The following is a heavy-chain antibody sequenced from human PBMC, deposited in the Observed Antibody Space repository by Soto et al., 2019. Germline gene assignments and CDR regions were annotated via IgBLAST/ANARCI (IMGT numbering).Heavy chain of an antibody. V-gene: IGHV4-39*01. D-gene: IGHD3-22*01. CDR3: AGGDYYHSSGYYFYYYTMDV. CDR1: GGSISSSSYY. Sequence: QLHLRESGQGLVKPSETLSLTCTVSGGSISSSSYYWGWIRQPPGKGLEWIGNVYYGGSTYYNPSLNSRVTISVETSYSQFSLKLSSVTAADTAVYYCAGGDYYHSSGYYFYYYTMDVGGQGTTVTVSS. CDR2: VYYGGST. J-gene: IGHJ6*02.